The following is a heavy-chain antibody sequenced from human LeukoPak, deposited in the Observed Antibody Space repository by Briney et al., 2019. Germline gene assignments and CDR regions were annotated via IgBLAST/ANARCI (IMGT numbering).Heavy chain of an antibody. CDR2: VSGGGGST. Sequence: GGSLRLSCATSGFTFSSYAMSWVRQAPGKGLEWVSAVSGGGGSTYYADSVKGRFTISRDNSKNTLYLQMNSLRAEDTAVYYCAKGYHRDFWSGSYFDYWGQGTLVTVSS. CDR1: GFTFSSYA. J-gene: IGHJ4*02. V-gene: IGHV3-23*01. CDR3: AKGYHRDFWSGSYFDY. D-gene: IGHD3-3*01.